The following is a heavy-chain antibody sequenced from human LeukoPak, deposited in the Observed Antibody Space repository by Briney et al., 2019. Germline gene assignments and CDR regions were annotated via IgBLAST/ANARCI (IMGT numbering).Heavy chain of an antibody. CDR2: INPNSGGT. CDR1: GYTFTGYY. Sequence: GASVKVSCKASGYTFTGYYMHWVRQAPGQGLEWMGWINPNSGGTNYAQKFQGRVTMTRDTSISTAYMELSRLRSEDTAVYHCARALIRFLEWSPGGDNWFDPWGQGTLVTVSS. J-gene: IGHJ5*02. CDR3: ARALIRFLEWSPGGDNWFDP. V-gene: IGHV1-2*02. D-gene: IGHD3-3*01.